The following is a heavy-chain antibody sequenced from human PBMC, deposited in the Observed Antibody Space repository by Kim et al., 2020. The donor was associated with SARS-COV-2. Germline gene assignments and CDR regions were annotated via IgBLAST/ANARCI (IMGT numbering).Heavy chain of an antibody. J-gene: IGHJ5*02. CDR2: T. Sequence: THHSPSLKSRLTISVDTSKNQFFLNLSSVTAADTAVYYCARDYDSSGYYDTWGQGTLVTVSS. CDR3: ARDYDSSGYYDT. V-gene: IGHV4-31*02. D-gene: IGHD3-22*01.